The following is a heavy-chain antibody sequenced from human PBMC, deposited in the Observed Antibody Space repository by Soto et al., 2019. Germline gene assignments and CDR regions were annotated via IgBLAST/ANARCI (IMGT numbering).Heavy chain of an antibody. Sequence: QVQVVQSGAEVKKPGSSVKVSCKTSGGTFNSYAISWVRQAPGQGLEWMGGIIPLFGQTHYAQKFQGRVVMTADESTRTAYMELSSLRSEDTAVYYCARDYASGMGELSSDFDPGGQGTLVTVSS. CDR1: GGTFNSYA. D-gene: IGHD3-16*02. J-gene: IGHJ5*02. CDR2: IIPLFGQT. V-gene: IGHV1-69*12. CDR3: ARDYASGMGELSSDFDP.